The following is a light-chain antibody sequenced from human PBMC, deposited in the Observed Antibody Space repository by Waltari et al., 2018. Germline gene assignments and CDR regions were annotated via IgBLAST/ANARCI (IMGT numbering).Light chain of an antibody. Sequence: DTQMTQAPSSLSASVGDRVTITCRASQSITRHLNWYQQQPGKAPKHLSYTASSLQSGVAARFIGSGSGTQFTLTISSLQTQDFASCYCQQTYTSPYTFGQRTTREIK. CDR2: TAS. J-gene: IGKJ2*01. V-gene: IGKV1-39*01. CDR1: QSITRH. CDR3: QQTYTSPYT.